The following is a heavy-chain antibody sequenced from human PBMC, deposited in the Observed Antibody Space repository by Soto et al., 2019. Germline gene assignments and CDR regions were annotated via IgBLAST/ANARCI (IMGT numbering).Heavy chain of an antibody. Sequence: EVQLLESGGGLVQPGGSLRLSCAVSGFSFSTYDMSWVRQAPGKGLEWVSGISAGGGNTYYADSARGRITISRDNSKNTLYLQITSLRAEDAAFYYCAKHAEGHRVTRFDPWGQGTLVTVSS. CDR3: AKHAEGHRVTRFDP. CDR2: ISAGGGNT. J-gene: IGHJ5*02. CDR1: GFSFSTYD. D-gene: IGHD2-21*02. V-gene: IGHV3-23*01.